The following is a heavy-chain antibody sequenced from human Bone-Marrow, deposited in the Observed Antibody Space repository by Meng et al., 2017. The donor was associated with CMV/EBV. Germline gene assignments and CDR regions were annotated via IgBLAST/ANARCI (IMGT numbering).Heavy chain of an antibody. CDR1: GFTFSDYY. D-gene: IGHD2-2*01. CDR2: ISSSSSYT. V-gene: IGHV3-11*05. Sequence: QGQLVDAGGGLVKPGGSLRLSCAASGFTFSDYYMSWIRQAPGKGLEWVSYISSSSSYTNYADSVKGRFTISRDNAKNSLYLQMNSLRAEDTAVYYCARVGCSSTSCSLDYWGQGTLVTVSS. CDR3: ARVGCSSTSCSLDY. J-gene: IGHJ4*02.